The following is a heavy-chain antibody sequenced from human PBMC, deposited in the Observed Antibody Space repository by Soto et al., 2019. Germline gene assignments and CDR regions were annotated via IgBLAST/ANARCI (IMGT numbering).Heavy chain of an antibody. J-gene: IGHJ6*02. D-gene: IGHD5-18*01. Sequence: GGSLRLSCAASGFTFSSYAMHWVRQAPGKGLEWVAVISYDGSNKYYADSVKGRFTISRDNSKNTLYLQMNSLRAEDTAVYYCAREYPYSYHGTTGDGMDVWGQGTTVTVSS. V-gene: IGHV3-30-3*01. CDR2: ISYDGSNK. CDR1: GFTFSSYA. CDR3: AREYPYSYHGTTGDGMDV.